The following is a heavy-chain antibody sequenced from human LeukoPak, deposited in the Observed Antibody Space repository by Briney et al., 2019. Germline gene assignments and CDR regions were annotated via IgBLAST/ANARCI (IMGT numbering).Heavy chain of an antibody. CDR2: INHSGST. CDR1: GGSFSGYY. CDR3: ARVVSGSYRLDY. J-gene: IGHJ4*02. V-gene: IGHV4-34*01. D-gene: IGHD1-26*01. Sequence: SETLSLTCAVYGGSFSGYYWSWIRQPPGKGLEWIGEINHSGSTNYNPSLKSRVTISVDTSKNQFSLKLSSVTAADTAVYYCARVVSGSYRLDYWRQGTLVTVST.